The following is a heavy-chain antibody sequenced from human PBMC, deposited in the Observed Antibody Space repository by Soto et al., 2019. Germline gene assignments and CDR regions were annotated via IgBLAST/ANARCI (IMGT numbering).Heavy chain of an antibody. CDR2: LYNSGST. CDR1: GGSIRSYY. Sequence: QVRLQESGPGLVKPSETLSLTCTVSGGSIRSYYWSWIRQAPGKGLESIGYLYNSGSTVYNPSLKSRVTISVDTSKNQFSLKLNSVTAADTAVYYCARDLWGYCGTDCYPLDVWGQGTTVTVSS. CDR3: ARDLWGYCGTDCYPLDV. V-gene: IGHV4-59*01. D-gene: IGHD2-21*02. J-gene: IGHJ6*02.